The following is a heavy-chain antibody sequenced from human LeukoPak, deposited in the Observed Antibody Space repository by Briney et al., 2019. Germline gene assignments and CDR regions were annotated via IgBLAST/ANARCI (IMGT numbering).Heavy chain of an antibody. D-gene: IGHD3-22*01. J-gene: IGHJ3*01. Sequence: ASVTVSFKASGYTFTSYDINWVRQAPGQGLEWMGWMNPNSGNTCYTQKFQGRVAMTRSTSISTAYMELSSLRSEDTAVYYCARGAAGYYYDSSGYIDWGQGTMVTVSS. CDR2: MNPNSGNT. V-gene: IGHV1-8*01. CDR3: ARGAAGYYYDSSGYID. CDR1: GYTFTSYD.